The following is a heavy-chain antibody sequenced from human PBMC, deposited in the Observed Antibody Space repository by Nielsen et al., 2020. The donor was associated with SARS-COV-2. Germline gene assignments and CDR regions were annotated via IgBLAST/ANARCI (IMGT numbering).Heavy chain of an antibody. CDR1: GFTFSSYG. CDR2: IYFSGST. Sequence: ESLKISCAASGFTFSSYGMHWIRQPPGKGLEWIGSIYFSGSTYYNPSLKSRVTISVDTSKNQFSLKLNSVTAADTAVYYCARQRGYYGSGSYYSPLDYWGQGTLVTVSS. CDR3: ARQRGYYGSGSYYSPLDY. J-gene: IGHJ4*02. D-gene: IGHD3-10*01. V-gene: IGHV4-39*01.